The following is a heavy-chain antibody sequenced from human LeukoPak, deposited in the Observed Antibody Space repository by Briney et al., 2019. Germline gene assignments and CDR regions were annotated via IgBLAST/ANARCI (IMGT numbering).Heavy chain of an antibody. CDR2: INPNSGGT. V-gene: IGHV1-2*02. D-gene: IGHD6-13*01. CDR3: ARDGYSSSWENWFDP. CDR1: GYTFPGYY. J-gene: IGHJ5*02. Sequence: AASVNVSCKASGYTFPGYYMHWVRQAPGQGIEWMGWINPNSGGTNYAQKFQGRVTMTRDTSISTAYMELSRLRSDDTAVYYCARDGYSSSWENWFDPWGQGTLVTVSS.